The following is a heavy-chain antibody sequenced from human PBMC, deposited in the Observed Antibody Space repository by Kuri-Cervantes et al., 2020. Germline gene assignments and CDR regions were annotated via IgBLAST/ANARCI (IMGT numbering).Heavy chain of an antibody. V-gene: IGHV1-2*02. CDR2: INPNSGGT. Sequence: ASVKVSCKASGYTFTGYYMHWVRQAPGQGLEWMGWINPNSGGTNYAQKFQGRVTMTRDTSISTAYMELSRLRPDDTAVYYCASKTYSSSWWGTVDYYYGMDVWGQGTTVTVSS. CDR1: GYTFTGYY. CDR3: ASKTYSSSWWGTVDYYYGMDV. D-gene: IGHD6-13*01. J-gene: IGHJ6*02.